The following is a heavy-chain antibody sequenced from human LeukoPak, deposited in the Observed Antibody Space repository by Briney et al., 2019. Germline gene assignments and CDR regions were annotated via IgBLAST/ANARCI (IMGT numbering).Heavy chain of an antibody. CDR2: IYPGDANT. Sequence: GASLEISWKGSDSLFTSYWIGGVRQLPGKGLGWMGIIYPGDANTRYNPSCQGQVTRSADKSISTAYLQWSSLKASDTAMYYCARRHCLQIGDDWGQGTLVTVSS. CDR3: ARRHCLQIGDD. CDR1: DSLFTSYW. D-gene: IGHD4-11*01. J-gene: IGHJ4*02. V-gene: IGHV5-51*01.